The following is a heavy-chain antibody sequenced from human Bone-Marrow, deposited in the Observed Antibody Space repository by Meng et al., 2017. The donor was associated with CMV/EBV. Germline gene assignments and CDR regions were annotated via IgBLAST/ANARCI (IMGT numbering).Heavy chain of an antibody. V-gene: IGHV4-61*01. D-gene: IGHD1-1*01. CDR1: GGSVTRGNYC. CDR3: ARSTTGPGDY. J-gene: IGHJ4*02. CDR2: IHYTGSS. Sequence: SETLSLTCTVSGGSVTRGNYCWNWIRQPPGEGLEWIGWIHYTGSSNYNPSLKSRATITLDTSKKQFSLKVTSVTAADTAVYYCARSTTGPGDYWGQGTLVTVSS.